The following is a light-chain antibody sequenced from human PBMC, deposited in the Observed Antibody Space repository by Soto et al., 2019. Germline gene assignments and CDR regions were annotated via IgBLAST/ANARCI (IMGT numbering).Light chain of an antibody. CDR2: EGS. V-gene: IGLV2-23*01. CDR1: SSDVGSYNP. J-gene: IGLJ2*01. Sequence: QSALTQPASVSGSPGQSITISYTGTSSDVGSYNPVSWYQQHPGKAPKLMIYEGSKRPSGVSNRFSGSKSGNTASLTNSGLQAEDESDYYCCSYAGSSTLVFGGGTQLTVL. CDR3: CSYAGSSTLV.